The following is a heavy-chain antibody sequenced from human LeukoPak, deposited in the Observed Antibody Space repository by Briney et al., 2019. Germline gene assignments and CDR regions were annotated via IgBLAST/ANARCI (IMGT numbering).Heavy chain of an antibody. D-gene: IGHD3-10*01. CDR1: GGSISGSSYY. CDR2: IDDSGNT. J-gene: IGHJ3*02. CDR3: ARSDYHNSGSHTVFDAFDI. V-gene: IGHV4-61*05. Sequence: SETLSLTCTVSGGSISGSSYYWGWIRRPPGKGLEWIGYIDDSGNTNYNPSLKSQVTISVDKSKNQFSLKLSFVTAADTAMYYCARSDYHNSGSHTVFDAFDIWGQGTRVTVSS.